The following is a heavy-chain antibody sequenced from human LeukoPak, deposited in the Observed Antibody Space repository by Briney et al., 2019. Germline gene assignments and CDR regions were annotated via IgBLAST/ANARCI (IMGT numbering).Heavy chain of an antibody. CDR3: ARGFGVSHRPRRTDKYYFDY. V-gene: IGHV1-69*05. CDR1: GGTFSSYA. Sequence: SVKVSCKASGGTFSSYAISWVRQAPGQGLEWMGGIIPIFGTANYAQKFQGRVTITTDESTSTAYMELSSLRSEETAVYYCARGFGVSHRPRRTDKYYFDYWGQGTLVTVSS. J-gene: IGHJ4*02. D-gene: IGHD3-3*01. CDR2: IIPIFGTA.